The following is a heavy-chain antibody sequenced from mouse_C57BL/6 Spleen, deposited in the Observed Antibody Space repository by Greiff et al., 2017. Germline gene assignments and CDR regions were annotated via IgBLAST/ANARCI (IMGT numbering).Heavy chain of an antibody. Sequence: VQLQESDAELVKPGASVKISCKVSGYTFTDYTIHWMKQRPEQGLEWIGYIYPRDGSTKYNEKFKGKATLTANKSSSTAYMQLNSLTSEDSAVYFCARRYYGTPVDYWGKGTSVTVSS. CDR2: IYPRDGST. J-gene: IGHJ4*01. CDR3: ARRYYGTPVDY. D-gene: IGHD1-1*01. V-gene: IGHV1-78*01. CDR1: GYTFTDYT.